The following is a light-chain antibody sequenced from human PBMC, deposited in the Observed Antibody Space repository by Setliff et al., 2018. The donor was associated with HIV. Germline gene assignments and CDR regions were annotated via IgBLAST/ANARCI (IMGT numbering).Light chain of an antibody. V-gene: IGLV2-14*03. Sequence: VLTQPASVSGSPGQSITISCTGTSSDVVDYNYVSWYQQYPGKAPKLMIYAVSNRPSGVSNRFSGSKSGNTASLTISGLQAEDEADYYCSSYTSSSTLFGGGTKVTVL. CDR1: SSDVVDYNY. CDR3: SSYTSSSTL. J-gene: IGLJ2*01. CDR2: AVS.